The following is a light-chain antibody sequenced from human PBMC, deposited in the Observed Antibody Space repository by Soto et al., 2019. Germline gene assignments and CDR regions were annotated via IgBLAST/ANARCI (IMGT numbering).Light chain of an antibody. CDR1: QSLSSY. J-gene: IGKJ1*01. CDR3: QQFASSPLT. V-gene: IGKV3-20*01. Sequence: EIVLTQSPGTLSLSPGERATLSCRASQSLSSYLAWYQQKPGQAPRLLIYGASSRATGIPDRFSGSGSGTDFTLTISRVEPEDFAVYHCQQFASSPLTFGQGPKVEIK. CDR2: GAS.